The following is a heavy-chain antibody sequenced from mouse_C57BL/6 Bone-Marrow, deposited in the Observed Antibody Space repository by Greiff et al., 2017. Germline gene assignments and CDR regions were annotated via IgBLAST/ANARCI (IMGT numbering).Heavy chain of an antibody. V-gene: IGHV1-47*01. D-gene: IGHD6-1*01. J-gene: IGHJ2*01. CDR2: FHPYNDDT. CDR3: ARSSAFFYYFDY. Sequence: VQLQQPGAELVKPGASVKMSCTASGYTFTTYHIEWMKQNHGKSLEWIGNFHPYNDDTKYNEKFKGKATLTVEKSSNTVDLELSRLTSDDSAVYYCARSSAFFYYFDYWVQGTTLTVSS. CDR1: GYTFTTYH.